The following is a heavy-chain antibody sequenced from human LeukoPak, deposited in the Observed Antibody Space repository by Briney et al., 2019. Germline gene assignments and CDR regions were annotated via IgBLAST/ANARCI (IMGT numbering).Heavy chain of an antibody. CDR1: GFTFSSYE. CDR2: ISSSGSTI. CDR3: ARDFGQYKLNGGYYFDY. Sequence: GGSLRLSCAASGFTFSSYEMNWVRQAPGKGLEWVSYISSSGSTIYYADSVKGRFTISRDNAKNSPYLQMNSLRAEDTAVYYCARDFGQYKLNGGYYFDYWGQGTLVTVS. V-gene: IGHV3-48*03. J-gene: IGHJ4*02. D-gene: IGHD3-10*01.